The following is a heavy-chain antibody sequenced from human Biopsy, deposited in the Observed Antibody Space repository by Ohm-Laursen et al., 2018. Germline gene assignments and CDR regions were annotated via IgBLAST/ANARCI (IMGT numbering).Heavy chain of an antibody. D-gene: IGHD6-19*01. J-gene: IGHJ4*02. CDR1: GGSFSGYY. Sequence: GTLSLTCAVYGGSFSGYYWSWIRQPPGKGLEWIGEINHSGSTNYNPSLKSRVTISVNTSKNQFSLKLSSVTAADTAVYYCARGRLRAVARFDYWGQGTLVTVSS. CDR2: INHSGST. V-gene: IGHV4-34*01. CDR3: ARGRLRAVARFDY.